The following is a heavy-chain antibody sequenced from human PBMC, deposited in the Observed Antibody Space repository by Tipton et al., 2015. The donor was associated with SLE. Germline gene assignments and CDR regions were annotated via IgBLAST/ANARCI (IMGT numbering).Heavy chain of an antibody. CDR2: ISGGGDST. Sequence: GSLRLSCAASGFMFSSYAMRWVRQAPGKGLEWVSVISGGGDSTSYADSVKGRFTISRDNSKNTVYLQMNSLRAEDTAIYYCAKKRGYGVEYFQWWGQGTLVTVSS. J-gene: IGHJ4*02. CDR3: AKKRGYGVEYFQW. D-gene: IGHD4-17*01. V-gene: IGHV3-23*01. CDR1: GFMFSSYA.